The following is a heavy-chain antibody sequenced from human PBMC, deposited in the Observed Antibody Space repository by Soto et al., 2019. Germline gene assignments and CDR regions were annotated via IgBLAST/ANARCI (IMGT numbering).Heavy chain of an antibody. V-gene: IGHV4-30-4*03. J-gene: IGHJ4*02. CDR3: AHDSQGGIPYFDL. CDR2: IYFSGST. CDR1: GGSISSGNFY. Sequence: TLSLTCTVSGGSISSGNFYWSWIRQPPGKGLEWIGYIYFSGSTSYSPSLKSRLTISLNTSNNQFSLKLTSVTAADTAVYYWAHDSQGGIPYFDLWGQGALVPVSS. D-gene: IGHD1-26*01.